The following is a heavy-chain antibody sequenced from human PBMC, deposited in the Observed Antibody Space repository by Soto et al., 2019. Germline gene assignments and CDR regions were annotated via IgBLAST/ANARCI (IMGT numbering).Heavy chain of an antibody. CDR2: ISHDGINK. CDR1: GFTFSSYA. Sequence: PGGSLRLSCAASGFTFSSYAMNWVRQAPGKGLEWVALISHDGINKYYADSVRGRFTISRDSSTNTLYLQMNSLRAADTAVYYCGMCTSTRCHLGSDYWGQGTLVTVSS. J-gene: IGHJ4*02. V-gene: IGHV3-30-3*01. D-gene: IGHD2-2*01. CDR3: GMCTSTRCHLGSDY.